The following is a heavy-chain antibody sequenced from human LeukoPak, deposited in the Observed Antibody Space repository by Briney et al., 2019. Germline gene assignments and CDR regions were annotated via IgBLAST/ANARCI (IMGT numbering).Heavy chain of an antibody. V-gene: IGHV3-30*02. CDR2: IRNDGSHK. Sequence: GGSLRLSSAASGFTFSGYGMRWVRQAPGKGVEWVAFIRNDGSHKYYADSVKGRFTISRDNSKNTLYLQMNSLSAEDTAVYYCAKVPAPIYCSSTSCHVPTFDYWGQGTRVTVTS. J-gene: IGHJ4*02. CDR3: AKVPAPIYCSSTSCHVPTFDY. CDR1: GFTFSGYG. D-gene: IGHD2-2*01.